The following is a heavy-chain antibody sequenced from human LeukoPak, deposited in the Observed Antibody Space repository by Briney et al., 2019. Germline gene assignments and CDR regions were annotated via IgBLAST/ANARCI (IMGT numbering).Heavy chain of an antibody. CDR3: ARVDFGDYFDTSDYHFFDF. CDR2: IRSESTFT. Sequence: GGALRLSCAASGFTFTAFSMSWVRQAPGKALEWVSSIRSESTFTSYSDSVKSRFTISRDNAKNSLHLQMSSLRAEDTAVYFCARVDFGDYFDTSDYHFFDFWGQGTLVTVSS. V-gene: IGHV3-21*06. D-gene: IGHD3-22*01. CDR1: GFTFTAFS. J-gene: IGHJ4*02.